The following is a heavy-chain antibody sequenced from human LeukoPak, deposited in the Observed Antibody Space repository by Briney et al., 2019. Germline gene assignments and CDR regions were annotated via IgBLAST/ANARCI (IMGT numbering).Heavy chain of an antibody. V-gene: IGHV7-4-1*02. J-gene: IGHJ4*02. CDR2: INTNTGNP. Sequence: GASVTVSCKASGYTFTTYTMNWVRQAPGQGLEWMGWINTNTGNPTYAQGFTGRFVFSSDISVSTAYLQISGLKAEDTAVYYCARALMRLGELSLPSYWGQGTLVTVSS. CDR3: ARALMRLGELSLPSY. CDR1: GYTFTTYT. D-gene: IGHD3-16*02.